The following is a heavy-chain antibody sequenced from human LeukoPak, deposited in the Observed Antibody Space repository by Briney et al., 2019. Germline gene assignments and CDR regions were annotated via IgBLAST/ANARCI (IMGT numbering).Heavy chain of an antibody. D-gene: IGHD6-19*01. J-gene: IGHJ4*02. CDR1: GGSFSGYY. Sequence: SETLSLTCAVSGGSFSGYYWSWIRQPPGKGLEWIGEINHSGSTNYNPSLKSRVTISVDTSKNQFSLKLSSVTAADTAVYYCARVYRYSSGWYDDYWGQGTLVTVSS. CDR2: INHSGST. CDR3: ARVYRYSSGWYDDY. V-gene: IGHV4-34*01.